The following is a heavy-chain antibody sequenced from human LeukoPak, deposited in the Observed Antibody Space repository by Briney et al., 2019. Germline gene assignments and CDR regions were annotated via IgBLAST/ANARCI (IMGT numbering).Heavy chain of an antibody. J-gene: IGHJ3*02. V-gene: IGHV1-46*01. CDR2: ISPSGGST. CDR1: GYTFTSNY. D-gene: IGHD1-20*01. CDR3: ARAPTHRYNWKSGQLNDAFDI. Sequence: ASVNVSCKAFGYTFTSNYMHWVRQAPGQGPEWMGVISPSGGSTTYAQKFQGRVTLTRDMSTSTAYMELRSLRSDDTAVYYCARAPTHRYNWKSGQLNDAFDIWGQGTMVPVSS.